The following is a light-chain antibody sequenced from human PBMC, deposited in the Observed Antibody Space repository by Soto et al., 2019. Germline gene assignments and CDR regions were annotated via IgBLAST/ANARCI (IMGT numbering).Light chain of an antibody. CDR3: TSYAGYNIPVL. Sequence: QSVLTQPPSASGSPGQSGTISCTGTSSDVGGYNFVSWYQHHPGKAPKLLIYEVTKRPSGVPDRFSGSKSGNTASLTVSGLQAQDKADYYCTSYAGYNIPVLFGGRTKLTVL. J-gene: IGLJ2*01. CDR2: EVT. V-gene: IGLV2-8*01. CDR1: SSDVGGYNF.